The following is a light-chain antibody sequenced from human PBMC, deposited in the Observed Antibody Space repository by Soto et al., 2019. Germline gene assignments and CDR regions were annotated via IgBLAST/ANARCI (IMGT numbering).Light chain of an antibody. V-gene: IGKV1-39*01. J-gene: IGKJ5*01. CDR1: QSISSH. CDR2: AAS. Sequence: DIQMTQSPSSLSASAGDRVTITCRASQSISSHLNWYQQKPGKAPKVLIYAASSLERGVPSRFSGSGFGTDFTLTISSLQPEDFGTYYCQQSLSIPIIFGQGTRLEIK. CDR3: QQSLSIPII.